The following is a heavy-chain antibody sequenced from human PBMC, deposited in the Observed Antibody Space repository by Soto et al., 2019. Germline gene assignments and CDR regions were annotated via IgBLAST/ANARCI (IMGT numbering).Heavy chain of an antibody. D-gene: IGHD3-3*01. V-gene: IGHV1-2*02. CDR1: GYTFTDYY. CDR2: ISPKSGGA. J-gene: IGHJ6*02. Sequence: ASVKVSCKAGGYTFTDYYIQWVRQAPGQGLQYMGWISPKSGGAAYAQKFRGRVTMTRDTSTSTVYMELSSLRSEDTAVYYCARDSDFWSGSHGMDVWGQGTTVTVSS. CDR3: ARDSDFWSGSHGMDV.